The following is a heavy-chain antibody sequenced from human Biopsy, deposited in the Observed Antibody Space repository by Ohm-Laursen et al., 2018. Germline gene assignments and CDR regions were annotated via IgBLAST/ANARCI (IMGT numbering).Heavy chain of an antibody. CDR2: IYYSGST. J-gene: IGHJ6*02. CDR3: ARATNSTGWPYYYFYGMDV. Sequence: GTLSLTCTVSGGSISSDYWSWIRQTPGKGLEWIGYIYYSGSTNYDPSLKSRVTISVDTSKNQFSLRLNSVTAADTAVYYCARATNSTGWPYYYFYGMDVWGQGTTVTVSS. V-gene: IGHV4-59*01. CDR1: GGSISSDY. D-gene: IGHD2/OR15-2a*01.